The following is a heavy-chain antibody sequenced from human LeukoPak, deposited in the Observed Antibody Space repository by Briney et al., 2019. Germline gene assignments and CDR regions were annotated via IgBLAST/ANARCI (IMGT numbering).Heavy chain of an antibody. Sequence: GGSLRLSCAASRFTLSTYAMSWVRQAPGKGLEWVSVVSGSGGRTYYADSAKGRFTVSRDNSQNTLYLHMSSLRAEDTAIYYCATEQEGRRAAFDHWGQGTLVTVSS. D-gene: IGHD1/OR15-1a*01. CDR2: VSGSGGRT. J-gene: IGHJ4*02. V-gene: IGHV3-23*01. CDR3: ATEQEGRRAAFDH. CDR1: RFTLSTYA.